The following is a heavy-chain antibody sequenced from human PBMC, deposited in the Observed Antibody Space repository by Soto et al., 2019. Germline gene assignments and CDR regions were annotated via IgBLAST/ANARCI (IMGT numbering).Heavy chain of an antibody. CDR2: INAGNGNT. J-gene: IGHJ5*02. V-gene: IGHV1-3*01. D-gene: IGHD6-6*01. CDR1: GYTFTSYA. Sequence: GASVKVSCKASGYTFTSYAMHWVRQAPGQRLEWMGWINAGNGNTKYSQKFQGRVTITRDTSASTAYMELSSLRSEDTAVYYCARGGQLVCCVPFDPWGQGTLVTVSS. CDR3: ARGGQLVCCVPFDP.